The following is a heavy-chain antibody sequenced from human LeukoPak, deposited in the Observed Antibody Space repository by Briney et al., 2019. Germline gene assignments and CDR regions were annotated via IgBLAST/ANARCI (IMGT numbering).Heavy chain of an antibody. CDR3: ANSPSITMVRGVLSLPFDY. J-gene: IGHJ4*02. Sequence: GGSLRLSCAASGFTFSSYAMHWVRQAPGKGLEWVAVISYDGSNKYYADSVKARFTITRDNSKNTLYLPMNSPIAEETAVYYGANSPSITMVRGVLSLPFDYWGQGTLVTVCS. CDR1: GFTFSSYA. D-gene: IGHD3-10*01. CDR2: ISYDGSNK. V-gene: IGHV3-30*04.